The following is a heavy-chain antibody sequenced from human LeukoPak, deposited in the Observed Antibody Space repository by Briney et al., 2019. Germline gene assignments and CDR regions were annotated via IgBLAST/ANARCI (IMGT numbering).Heavy chain of an antibody. CDR2: IYHSGST. Sequence: SETLSLTCTVSGGSISSGGYYWSWIRQPPGKGLEWIGYIYHSGSTYYNPSLKSRVTISVDRSKNQFSLKLSSVTAADTAVYYCARTSRGNWFDPWGQGTLVTVSS. CDR3: ARTSRGNWFDP. V-gene: IGHV4-30-2*01. CDR1: GGSISSGGYY. D-gene: IGHD3-10*01. J-gene: IGHJ5*02.